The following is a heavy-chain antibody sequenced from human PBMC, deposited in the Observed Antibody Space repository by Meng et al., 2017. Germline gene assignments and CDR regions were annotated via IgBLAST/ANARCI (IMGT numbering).Heavy chain of an antibody. J-gene: IGHJ4*02. CDR3: APFGDLGSYYNDYLDY. D-gene: IGHD3-10*01. CDR1: GFTFSDYY. Sequence: GESLKISCAASGFTFSDYYMSWIRQAPGKGLEWVSYISSSGSTIYYADSVKGRFTISRDNAKNSLYLKMNSLRAEDTAVYYCAPFGDLGSYYNDYLDYWGQGTLVTVSS. V-gene: IGHV3-11*04. CDR2: ISSSGSTI.